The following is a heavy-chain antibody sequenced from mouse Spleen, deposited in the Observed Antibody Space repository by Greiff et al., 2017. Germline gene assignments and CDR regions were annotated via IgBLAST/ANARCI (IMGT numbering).Heavy chain of an antibody. D-gene: IGHD1-1*01. V-gene: IGHV1-19*01. CDR2: INPYNGGT. CDR3: ADYYGYYAMDY. J-gene: IGHJ4*01. CDR1: GYTFTDYY. Sequence: EVQLQQSGPVLVKPGASVKMSCKASGYTFTDYYMNWVKQSHGKSLEWIGVINPYNGGTSYNQKFKGKATLTVDKSSSTAYMELNSLTSEDSAVYYCADYYGYYAMDYWGQGTSVTVSS.